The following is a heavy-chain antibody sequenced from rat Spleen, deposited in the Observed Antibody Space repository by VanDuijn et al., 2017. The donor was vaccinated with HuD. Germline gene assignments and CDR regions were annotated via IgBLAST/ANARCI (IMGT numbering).Heavy chain of an antibody. CDR2: ISPSGGTT. D-gene: IGHD5-1*01. J-gene: IGHJ3*01. Sequence: EVQLVESGGGLVQPGRSLKLSCEASGFIFRNYDMVWVRQAPTKGLEWVAAISPSGGTTYYRDSVKGRFTVSRDNAKSTLYLQMNNLRSEDTAMYYCASELGHNWFAYWGQGTLVTVSS. V-gene: IGHV5S23*01. CDR3: ASELGHNWFAY. CDR1: GFIFRNYD.